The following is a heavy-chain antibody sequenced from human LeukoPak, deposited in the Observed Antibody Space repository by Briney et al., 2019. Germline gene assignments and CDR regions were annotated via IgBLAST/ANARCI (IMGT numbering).Heavy chain of an antibody. V-gene: IGHV3-21*01. CDR3: ARAGANTCSGGSCYTLDFDY. CDR2: ISSSSSYI. Sequence: PGGSLRLSCAASELTFSSYSMNWVRQAPGKGLEWVSSISSSSSYISYADSVKGRFTISRDNAKNSLYLQMNSLRAEDTAVYYCARAGANTCSGGSCYTLDFDYWGQGTLVTVSS. CDR1: ELTFSSYS. D-gene: IGHD2-15*01. J-gene: IGHJ4*02.